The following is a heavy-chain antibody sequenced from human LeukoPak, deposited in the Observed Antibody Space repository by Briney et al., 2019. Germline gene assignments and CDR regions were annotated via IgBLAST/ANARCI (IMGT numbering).Heavy chain of an antibody. V-gene: IGHV3-66*02. CDR1: GFAVNGDN. D-gene: IGHD1-26*01. Sequence: GGSLRLSCAASGFAVNGDNMSWVRQAPGKRLEWVSVIYSDYDDGHTNYADSVRGRFTISRDNSKNMVYLQMNSLRVEDTAVYYCSKRSGGYYDRWGQGTLVTVSS. J-gene: IGHJ5*02. CDR2: IYSDYDDGHT. CDR3: SKRSGGYYDR.